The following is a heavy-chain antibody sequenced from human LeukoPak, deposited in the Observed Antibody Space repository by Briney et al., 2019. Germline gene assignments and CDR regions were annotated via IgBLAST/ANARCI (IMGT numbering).Heavy chain of an antibody. Sequence: GGSLRLSCAASGFTFSSYSMNWVRQAPGKGLEWVSSISSSSSYIYYADSVKGRFTISRDNAKNSLYLQMNSLRAEDTAVYYCARSFGSSTSPTNYSFDYWGQGTLVTVSS. CDR2: ISSSSSYI. D-gene: IGHD2-2*01. V-gene: IGHV3-21*01. CDR3: ARSFGSSTSPTNYSFDY. CDR1: GFTFSSYS. J-gene: IGHJ4*02.